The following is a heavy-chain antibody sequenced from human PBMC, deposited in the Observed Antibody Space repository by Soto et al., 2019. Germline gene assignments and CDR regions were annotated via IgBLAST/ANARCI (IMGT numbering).Heavy chain of an antibody. V-gene: IGHV4-4*02. D-gene: IGHD3-10*01. CDR2: IYHSGST. CDR1: GGSISSPPW. CDR3: ARAQKSPYYEPRGYYAL. Sequence: SETLSLTCVVSGGSISSPPWWSWVRQAPGKGLEWIGEIYHSGSTNYNPSLKSRVSLSVDKSNNQFSLKLTSVTAADTAVYYCARAQKSPYYEPRGYYALWGQGILVTVSS. J-gene: IGHJ1*01.